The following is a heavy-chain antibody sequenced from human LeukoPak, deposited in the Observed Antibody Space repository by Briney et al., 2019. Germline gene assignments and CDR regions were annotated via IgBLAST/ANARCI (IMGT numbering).Heavy chain of an antibody. D-gene: IGHD3-3*01. J-gene: IGHJ4*02. CDR3: ARSYYDFWSGYSQERRGLVDY. Sequence: ASVKVSCKASGYTFTGYYMHWVRQAPGQGLEWMGRINPNSGGTNYAQKFQGGVTMTRDTSISTAYMELSRLRSDDTAVYYCARSYYDFWSGYSQERRGLVDYWGQGTLVTVSS. CDR1: GYTFTGYY. V-gene: IGHV1-2*06. CDR2: INPNSGGT.